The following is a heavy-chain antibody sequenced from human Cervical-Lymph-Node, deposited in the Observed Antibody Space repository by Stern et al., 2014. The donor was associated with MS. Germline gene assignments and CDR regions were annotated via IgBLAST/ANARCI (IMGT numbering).Heavy chain of an antibody. D-gene: IGHD2-8*02. CDR1: GFTFSSYA. J-gene: IGHJ2*01. CDR2: ISYDGGSQ. CDR3: ARGITCTGGVCYFWYFDL. V-gene: IGHV3-30-3*01. Sequence: GQLVESGGGVVQPWRSLRLSCAASGFTFSSYAMHWVRQAPGKGLGWVAVISYDGGSQYYADSVKGRFTISRDNSKNTLYLQVDSLRAEDTAVYYCARGITCTGGVCYFWYFDLWGRGTLVTVSS.